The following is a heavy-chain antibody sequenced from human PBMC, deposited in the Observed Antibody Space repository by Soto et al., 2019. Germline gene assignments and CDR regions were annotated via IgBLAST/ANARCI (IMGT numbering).Heavy chain of an antibody. CDR1: GGTFSSYA. D-gene: IGHD5-18*01. V-gene: IGHV1-69*13. Sequence: ASVKVSCKASGGTFSSYAISWVRQAPGQGLEWMGGIIPIFGTANYAQKFQGRVTITADESTSTAYMELSSLRSEDTAVYYCARRFSRYSSGYRYAFDIWGQGTMVTVSS. CDR2: IIPIFGTA. CDR3: ARRFSRYSSGYRYAFDI. J-gene: IGHJ3*02.